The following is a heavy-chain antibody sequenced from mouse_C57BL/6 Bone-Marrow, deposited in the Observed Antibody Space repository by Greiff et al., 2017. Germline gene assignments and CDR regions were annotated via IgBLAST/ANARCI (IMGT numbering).Heavy chain of an antibody. CDR1: GCTFTDYN. Sequence: VQLQQSGPELVKPGASVKIPCKASGCTFTDYNMDWVKQSHGKSLEWIGDINPNNGGTIYNQKFKGKATLTVDKSSSTAYMELRSLTSEDTAVYYCARHDGYYVSFAYWGQGTLVTVSA. CDR3: ARHDGYYVSFAY. CDR2: INPNNGGT. J-gene: IGHJ3*01. D-gene: IGHD2-3*01. V-gene: IGHV1-18*01.